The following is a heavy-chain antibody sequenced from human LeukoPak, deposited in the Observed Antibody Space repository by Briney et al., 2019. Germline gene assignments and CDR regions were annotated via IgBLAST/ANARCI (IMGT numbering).Heavy chain of an antibody. Sequence: SQTLSLTCNVSGVSVSDGRYYWTWIRQHPGKGLEWIGYKYYSGSAKYNPSLKSRLTISIDTSKNQFSLQLSSVTAADTATYYCATPYCSVISCLDVFNMWGQGTRVTVSS. V-gene: IGHV4-31*03. CDR3: ATPYCSVISCLDVFNM. CDR1: GVSVSDGRYY. J-gene: IGHJ3*02. D-gene: IGHD2-15*01. CDR2: KYYSGSA.